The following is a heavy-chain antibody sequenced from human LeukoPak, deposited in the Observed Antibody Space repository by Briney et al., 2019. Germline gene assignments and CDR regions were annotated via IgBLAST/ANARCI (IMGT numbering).Heavy chain of an antibody. J-gene: IGHJ6*03. CDR3: AREYYDFWSGYFLPYYYYYMDV. CDR2: ISGSGAYI. D-gene: IGHD3-3*01. Sequence: PGGSLRLSCAASGFTFSSYSMNWVRQAPGKGLEWVSSISGSGAYIYYADSVQGRFTISRDNAKNSLYLQMNSLRAEDTAVYYCAREYYDFWSGYFLPYYYYYMDVWGKGTTVTVSS. V-gene: IGHV3-21*01. CDR1: GFTFSSYS.